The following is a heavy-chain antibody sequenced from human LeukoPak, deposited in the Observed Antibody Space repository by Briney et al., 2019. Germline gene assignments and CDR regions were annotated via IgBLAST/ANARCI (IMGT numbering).Heavy chain of an antibody. D-gene: IGHD5-12*01. CDR3: ARERGYSGRYYGMDV. CDR2: IQDGSDK. CDR1: GFTFSSYC. Sequence: GGSLRLSCVASGFTFSSYCMSWVRQAPGKGLEWVANIQDGSDKYYVDSVKGRFTISRDNSKNTLYLQMNSLRAEDTAVYYCARERGYSGRYYGMDVWGQGTTVTVSS. V-gene: IGHV3-7*01. J-gene: IGHJ6*02.